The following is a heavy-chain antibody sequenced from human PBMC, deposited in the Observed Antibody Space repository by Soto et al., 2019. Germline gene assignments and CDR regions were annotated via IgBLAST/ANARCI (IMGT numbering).Heavy chain of an antibody. J-gene: IGHJ5*02. Sequence: SETLSLTCTVSGGSVISGSYYFICIRQPPGKGLEWIGYIYYSGSTNYNPSLKSRVTISVDTSKNQFSLKLSSVTAADTAVYYCAREPVGATTGGNWFDPWGRGTLVTVSS. V-gene: IGHV4-61*01. CDR3: AREPVGATTGGNWFDP. CDR2: IYYSGST. CDR1: GGSVISGSYY. D-gene: IGHD1-26*01.